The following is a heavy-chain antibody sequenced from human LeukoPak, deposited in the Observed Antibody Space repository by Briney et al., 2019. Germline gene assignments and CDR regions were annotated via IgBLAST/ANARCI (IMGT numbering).Heavy chain of an antibody. CDR3: ARAVVPAATFDY. Sequence: GGSLRLSRAASGFTFSDYYMSWIRQAPGKGLEWVSYISSSSSYTNYADSVKGRFTISRDNAKNSLYLQMNSLRAEDTAVYYCARAVVPAATFDYWGQGTLVTVSS. V-gene: IGHV3-11*06. D-gene: IGHD2-2*01. J-gene: IGHJ4*02. CDR1: GFTFSDYY. CDR2: ISSSSSYT.